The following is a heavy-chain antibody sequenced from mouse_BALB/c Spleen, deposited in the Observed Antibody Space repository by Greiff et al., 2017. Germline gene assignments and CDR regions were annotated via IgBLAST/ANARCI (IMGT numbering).Heavy chain of an antibody. CDR1: GYTFTSYW. CDR3: TRSEGFAY. J-gene: IGHJ3*01. Sequence: QVQLQQPGAELVRPGASVQLSCKASGYTFTSYWINWVKQRPGQGLEWIGNIYPSDSYTNDNQKFKDKATLTVDKSSSTAYMQLSSPTSEDSAVYYCTRSEGFAYWGQGTLVTVSA. V-gene: IGHV1-69*02. CDR2: IYPSDSYT.